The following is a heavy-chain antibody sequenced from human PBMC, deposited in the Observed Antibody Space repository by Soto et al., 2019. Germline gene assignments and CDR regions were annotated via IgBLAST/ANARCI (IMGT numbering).Heavy chain of an antibody. CDR2: INHSGST. Sequence: PSETLSLTCAFYCGSFIGYYWSWIRQPPGKGLEWIGEINHSGSTNYNPSLKSRVTISVDTSKNQFSLKLSSVTAADTAVYYCARTVSETGTPFDYWGQGTLVTVSS. V-gene: IGHV4-34*01. D-gene: IGHD1-7*01. J-gene: IGHJ4*02. CDR1: CGSFIGYY. CDR3: ARTVSETGTPFDY.